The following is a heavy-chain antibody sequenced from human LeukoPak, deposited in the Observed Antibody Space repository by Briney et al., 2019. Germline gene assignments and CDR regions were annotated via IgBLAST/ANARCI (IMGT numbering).Heavy chain of an antibody. D-gene: IGHD2-2*02. CDR1: GYTFTGYY. Sequence: ASVKVSCKASGYTFTGYYMHWVRQAPGQGLEWMGWINPNSGGTNYAQKFQGRVTMTRDTSISTAYMEPSRLRSDDTAVYYCASQDCSSTSCYRGTGYWGQGTLVTVSS. J-gene: IGHJ4*02. CDR3: ASQDCSSTSCYRGTGY. CDR2: INPNSGGT. V-gene: IGHV1-2*02.